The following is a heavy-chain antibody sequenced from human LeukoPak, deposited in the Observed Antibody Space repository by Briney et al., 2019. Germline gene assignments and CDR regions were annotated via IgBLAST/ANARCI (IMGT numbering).Heavy chain of an antibody. D-gene: IGHD2-15*01. Sequence: SQTLSLTCAISGDSVSSNSAAWNWIRQSPSRGLEWLGRTYYRSKWYNDYAVSVKSRITINPDTSKNQFSLQLNSVTPEDTAVYYCARDSDTGYCSGGSCHHNFDYWGQGTLVTVSS. CDR1: GDSVSSNSAA. J-gene: IGHJ4*02. CDR3: ARDSDTGYCSGGSCHHNFDY. CDR2: TYYRSKWYN. V-gene: IGHV6-1*01.